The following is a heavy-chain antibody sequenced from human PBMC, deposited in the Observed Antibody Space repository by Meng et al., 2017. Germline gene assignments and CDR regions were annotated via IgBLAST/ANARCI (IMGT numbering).Heavy chain of an antibody. J-gene: IGHJ4*02. CDR1: GDSVPSNSAA. CDR3: ARGSYSFDS. Sequence: IQLQQSGPEMLKPSQTLSSICAISGDSVPSNSAAWNWIRQSPSRGLEWLGRAYYRSKWYHDYAESVKSRISIDPDTSKNQFSLQLRSVTPEDSAVYYCARGSYSFDSWGQRTLVTVSS. V-gene: IGHV6-1*01. CDR2: AYYRSKWYH. D-gene: IGHD1-26*01.